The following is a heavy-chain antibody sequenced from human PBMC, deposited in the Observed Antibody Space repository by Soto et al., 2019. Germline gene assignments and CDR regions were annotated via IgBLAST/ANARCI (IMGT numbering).Heavy chain of an antibody. D-gene: IGHD6-6*01. V-gene: IGHV4-34*01. CDR3: ARGDRSSSNWFDP. J-gene: IGHJ5*02. Sequence: QVQLQQWGAGLLKPSETLSLTCAVYGGSFSGYYWSWIRQPPGKGLEWIGEINHSGSTNYNPSLKSRVTISVDTSKNQFSRKLSSVTAADTAVYYCARGDRSSSNWFDPWGQGTLVTVSS. CDR1: GGSFSGYY. CDR2: INHSGST.